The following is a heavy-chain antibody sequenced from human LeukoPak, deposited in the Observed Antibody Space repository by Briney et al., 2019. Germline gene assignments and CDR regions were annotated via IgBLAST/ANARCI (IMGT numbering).Heavy chain of an antibody. V-gene: IGHV3-7*04. J-gene: IGHJ4*02. CDR2: INQAGSKK. D-gene: IGHD5-24*01. Sequence: GVALSVSCVASGFPFSSYWMTWVRQDPGEGREWVGNINQAGSKKSYMDSVKGRFTISRHNANNSLYLQMNSLIAEDTAIYYCTRVGYIDEGIDYWGQGTLVTVSS. CDR1: GFPFSSYW. CDR3: TRVGYIDEGIDY.